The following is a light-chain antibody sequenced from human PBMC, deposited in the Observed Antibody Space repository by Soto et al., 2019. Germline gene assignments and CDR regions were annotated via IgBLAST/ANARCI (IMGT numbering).Light chain of an antibody. CDR2: EVS. V-gene: IGLV2-14*01. J-gene: IGLJ2*01. Sequence: QSALTQPASVSGSPGQSITISCTGTSSDIGGYNYVSWYQQHPGKAPKLMIYEVSNRPSGVSNRFSGSKSGNTASLTISGLQAEDEADYYCSSYTSSSTPHVVFGGGTKVTVL. CDR3: SSYTSSSTPHVV. CDR1: SSDIGGYNY.